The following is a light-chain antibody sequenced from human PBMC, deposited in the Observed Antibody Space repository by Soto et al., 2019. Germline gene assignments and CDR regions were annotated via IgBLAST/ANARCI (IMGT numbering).Light chain of an antibody. CDR2: EVN. CDR1: SSDVGGYGY. Sequence: QSVLTQPASVSGSPGQSITISCTGTSSDVGGYGYVSWYQHRPGKAPKLIIYEVNNRPSGVSHRFSGSKSGNTASLTISGLQAEDEADYYCTSYTASSTLIFGGGTKLTVL. CDR3: TSYTASSTLI. V-gene: IGLV2-14*01. J-gene: IGLJ2*01.